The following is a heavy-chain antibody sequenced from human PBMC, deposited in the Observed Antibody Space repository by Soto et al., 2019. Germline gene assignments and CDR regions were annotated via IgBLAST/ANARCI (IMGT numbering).Heavy chain of an antibody. CDR2: ISSSSSYI. V-gene: IGHV3-21*01. CDR1: GFSITDYA. Sequence: GGSLRLSCSASGFSITDYAMNWVRQAPGKGLEWVSSISSSSSYIYYADSVKGRFTISRDNAKNSLYLQMNSLRAEGTAVYYCARDPYDSSGYSSPLFDYWGQGTLVTVSS. J-gene: IGHJ4*02. CDR3: ARDPYDSSGYSSPLFDY. D-gene: IGHD3-22*01.